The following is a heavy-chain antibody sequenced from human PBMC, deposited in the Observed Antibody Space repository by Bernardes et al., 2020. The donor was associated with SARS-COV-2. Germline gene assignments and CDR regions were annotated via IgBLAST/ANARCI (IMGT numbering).Heavy chain of an antibody. CDR2: IDWDDDK. Sequence: SGPTLGKPTQTLTLPCTFSGFPLTTSEMRVSWIRQPPGKALEWLARIDWDDDKFYTTSLKSRLTISKDTSKNQVVLTMTNMDPVDTATYYCARISRDCTSASCYFDYWGQGTLVTVSS. V-gene: IGHV2-70*04. CDR3: ARISRDCTSASCYFDY. J-gene: IGHJ4*02. D-gene: IGHD2-2*01. CDR1: GFPLTTSEMR.